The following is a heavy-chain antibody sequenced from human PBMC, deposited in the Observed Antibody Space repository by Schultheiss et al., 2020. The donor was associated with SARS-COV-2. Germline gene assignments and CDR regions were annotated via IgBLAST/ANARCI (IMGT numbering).Heavy chain of an antibody. V-gene: IGHV4-39*07. CDR1: GGSISSSNYY. D-gene: IGHD5-18*01. CDR3: ARGVGIQLWLGPFDP. CDR2: INHSGST. J-gene: IGHJ5*02. Sequence: SETLSLTCTVSGGSISSSNYYWGWIRQPPGKGLEWIGEINHSGSTNYNPSLKSRVTISVDTSKNQFSLKLSSVTAADTAVYYCARGVGIQLWLGPFDPWGQGTLVTVSS.